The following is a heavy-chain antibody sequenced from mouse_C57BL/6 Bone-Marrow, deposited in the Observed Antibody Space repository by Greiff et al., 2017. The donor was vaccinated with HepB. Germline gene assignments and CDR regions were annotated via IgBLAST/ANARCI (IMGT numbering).Heavy chain of an antibody. CDR2: INPGSGGT. Sequence: QVQLKQSGAELVRPGTSVKVSCKASGYAFTNYLIEWVKQRPGQGLEWIGVINPGSGGTNYNEKFKGKATLTADKSSSTAYMQLSSLTSEDSAVYFCAREKLSYWYFDVWGTGTTVTVSS. D-gene: IGHD1-1*02. J-gene: IGHJ1*03. V-gene: IGHV1-54*01. CDR1: GYAFTNYL. CDR3: AREKLSYWYFDV.